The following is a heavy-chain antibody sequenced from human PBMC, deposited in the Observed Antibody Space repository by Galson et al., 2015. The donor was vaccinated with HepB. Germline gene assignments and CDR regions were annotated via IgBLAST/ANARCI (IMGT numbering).Heavy chain of an antibody. J-gene: IGHJ1*01. D-gene: IGHD3-10*01. CDR1: GFPFTAFP. CDR2: ISASGETT. V-gene: IGHV3-23*01. Sequence: SLRLSCAASGFPFTAFPMSWVRLAPGKGLEWVSTISASGETTHYADSVKGFFTISRDSSESTVRLQMNGLRAEDAAVYYCARADFSGSGKLGETAEFFRHWGQGTLVTVSS. CDR3: ARADFSGSGKLGETAEFFRH.